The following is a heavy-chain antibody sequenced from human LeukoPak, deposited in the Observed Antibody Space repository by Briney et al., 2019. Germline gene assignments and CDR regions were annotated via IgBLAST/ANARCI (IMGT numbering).Heavy chain of an antibody. CDR1: GGSINNYY. Sequence: SETLSLTCTLSGGSINNYYWSWIRQPPGKGLEWIGHIYYNGNTNYNPSLKSRVTISVDTSKNQFSLKLSSVTAADTAVYFCAREYSSGLNWFDPWGQGTLVTVSS. CDR3: AREYSSGLNWFDP. J-gene: IGHJ5*02. D-gene: IGHD6-19*01. CDR2: IYYNGNT. V-gene: IGHV4-59*01.